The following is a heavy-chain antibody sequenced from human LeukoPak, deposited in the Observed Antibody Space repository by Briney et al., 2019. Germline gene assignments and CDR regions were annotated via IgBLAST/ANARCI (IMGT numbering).Heavy chain of an antibody. J-gene: IGHJ4*02. CDR1: GFTFSSYE. D-gene: IGHD6-19*01. V-gene: IGHV3-23*01. CDR3: AKWVAVAADTRDYFDY. CDR2: MSGSGSRT. Sequence: PGGSLRLSCAVSGFTFSSYEMNWVRQGPGQGLEWVSTMSGSGSRTYYADSVKGRFTISRDNSKNTLYLQMNSLRAEDTAIYYCAKWVAVAADTRDYFDYWGQGTLVTVSS.